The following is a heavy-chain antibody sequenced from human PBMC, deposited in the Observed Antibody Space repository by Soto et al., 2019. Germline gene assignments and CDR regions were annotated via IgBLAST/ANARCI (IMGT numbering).Heavy chain of an antibody. CDR3: ARHSSGPIDY. CDR1: GGSIISNTYY. V-gene: IGHV4-39*01. J-gene: IGHJ4*02. D-gene: IGHD1-26*01. CDR2: IFYSGST. Sequence: PSETLSLTCTISGGSIISNTYYWGWIRQPPGKGLEWIGSIFYSGSTYYNPSLKSRVTISVDTSKNQFSLKLASVTAADTAVYYCARHSSGPIDYWGQGTLVTVSS.